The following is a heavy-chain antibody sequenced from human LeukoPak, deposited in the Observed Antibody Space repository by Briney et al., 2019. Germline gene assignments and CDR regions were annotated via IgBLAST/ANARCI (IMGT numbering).Heavy chain of an antibody. CDR3: ARHGWCSSTSCYTFWFDP. J-gene: IGHJ5*02. Sequence: SEILSLTCAVSGYSISSGYYWGWIRQPPGKGLEWIGSIYHSGSTYYNPSLKSRVTISVDTSKNQFSLKLSSVTAADTAVYYCARHGWCSSTSCYTFWFDPWGQGTLVTVSS. CDR2: IYHSGST. CDR1: GYSISSGYY. V-gene: IGHV4-38-2*01. D-gene: IGHD2-2*02.